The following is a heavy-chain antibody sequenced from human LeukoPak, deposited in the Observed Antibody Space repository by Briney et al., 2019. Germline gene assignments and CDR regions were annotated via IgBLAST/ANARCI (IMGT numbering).Heavy chain of an antibody. CDR3: AKTDGVYSSSWYRQFDY. J-gene: IGHJ4*02. V-gene: IGHV3-74*01. CDR2: IETYESNT. D-gene: IGHD6-13*01. Sequence: AGGSLSLSCAASGFTLSISCMHWVRHAPGKGLVWVSHIETYESNTIYADSVKGRFTISRDNAKNTLYLQMNSLRAEDTAVYYCAKTDGVYSSSWYRQFDYWGQGTLVTVSS. CDR1: GFTLSISC.